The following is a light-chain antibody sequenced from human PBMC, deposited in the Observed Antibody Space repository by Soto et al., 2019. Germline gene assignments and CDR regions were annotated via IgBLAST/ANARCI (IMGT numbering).Light chain of an antibody. Sequence: DIQMTQSPSSLSASVGDRVTITCRASQSISTYLNWYQQRPGKAPKLLIYAASSVQSGVPSRFSGSGSGIDFTLTINNLQPEDFATYYCQQTYVTPRTFGQGTRVEIK. CDR1: QSISTY. V-gene: IGKV1-39*01. J-gene: IGKJ1*01. CDR3: QQTYVTPRT. CDR2: AAS.